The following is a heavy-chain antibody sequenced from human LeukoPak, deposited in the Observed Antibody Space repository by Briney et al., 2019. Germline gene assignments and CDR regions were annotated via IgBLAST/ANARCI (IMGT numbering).Heavy chain of an antibody. Sequence: GGSLRLSCAASGFTFSSYAMSWVRQAPGKGLEWVSTISDSGGDTYYADSVKGRFTISRENAKNSLYLQMNSLRAGDTAVYYCARETGDVLLGAFDIWGQGTMVTVSS. D-gene: IGHD3-10*01. V-gene: IGHV3-23*01. CDR3: ARETGDVLLGAFDI. J-gene: IGHJ3*02. CDR1: GFTFSSYA. CDR2: ISDSGGDT.